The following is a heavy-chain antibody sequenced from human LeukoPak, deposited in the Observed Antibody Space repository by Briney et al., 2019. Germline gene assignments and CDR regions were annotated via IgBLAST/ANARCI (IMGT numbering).Heavy chain of an antibody. Sequence: GRSLRLSCAASGFTFSSYGMHWVRQAPGKGLEWVAVISYDGSNKYYADSVKGRFTISRDNSKNTPYLQMNSLRAEDTAVFYCAKDSGRRYFDWLFDYWGQGTLVTVSS. D-gene: IGHD3-9*01. CDR3: AKDSGRRYFDWLFDY. CDR2: ISYDGSNK. V-gene: IGHV3-30*18. J-gene: IGHJ4*02. CDR1: GFTFSSYG.